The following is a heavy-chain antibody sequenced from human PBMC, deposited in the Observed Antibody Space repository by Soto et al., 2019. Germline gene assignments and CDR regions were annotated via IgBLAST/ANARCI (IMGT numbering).Heavy chain of an antibody. CDR2: ISGSGGST. Sequence: PGGSLRLSCAASGFTFSSYAMSWVRQAPGKGLEWVSAISGSGGSTYYADSVKGRFTISRDNSKNTLYLQMNSLRAEDTAVYYCAKGSSSGSDYYYGMDVWGQGTTVTVSS. V-gene: IGHV3-23*01. D-gene: IGHD6-6*01. CDR1: GFTFSSYA. J-gene: IGHJ6*02. CDR3: AKGSSSGSDYYYGMDV.